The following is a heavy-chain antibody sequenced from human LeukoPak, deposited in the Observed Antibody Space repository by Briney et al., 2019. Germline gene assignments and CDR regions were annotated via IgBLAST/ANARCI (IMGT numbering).Heavy chain of an antibody. Sequence: GESLKISCKGSGYSFTSYWIGWVRQMPGKGLEWMGIIYPGDSDTRYSPSFQGQVTISADKSISTAYLQWSSLKASDTAMYFXXXXXXXXSXXXXXYDYWXXXXLVTVSS. V-gene: IGHV5-51*01. CDR3: XXXXXXXSXXXXXYDY. J-gene: IGHJ4*02. CDR1: GYSFTSYW. CDR2: IYPGDSDT.